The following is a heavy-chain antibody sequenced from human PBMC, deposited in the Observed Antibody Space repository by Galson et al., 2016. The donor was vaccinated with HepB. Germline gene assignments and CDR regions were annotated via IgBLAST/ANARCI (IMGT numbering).Heavy chain of an antibody. CDR3: ARDRWASIMIAFGGVIAPSNH. V-gene: IGHV1-3*01. J-gene: IGHJ4*02. D-gene: IGHD3-16*02. Sequence: SVKVSCKASGYTFTSYAMHWVRQAPGQRLEWMGWINAGNGNTKYSHKFQARVTITRDTSASTAYMELSSLRYEDTAVYYCARDRWASIMIAFGGVIAPSNHWGQGTLVTVSS. CDR1: GYTFTSYA. CDR2: INAGNGNT.